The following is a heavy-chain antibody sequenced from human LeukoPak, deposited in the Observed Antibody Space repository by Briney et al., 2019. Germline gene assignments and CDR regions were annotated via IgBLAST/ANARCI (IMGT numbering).Heavy chain of an antibody. CDR3: ARNAIAAAGTIFWFDP. Sequence: PSQTLSLTCTVSGGSISSGGYYWSWIRQPPGKGLEWIGYIYHSGSTYYNPSLKSRVTISVDRSKNQSSLKLNSVTAADTAVYYCARNAIAAAGTIFWFDPWGQGTLVTVSS. V-gene: IGHV4-30-2*01. J-gene: IGHJ5*02. D-gene: IGHD6-13*01. CDR2: IYHSGST. CDR1: GGSISSGGYY.